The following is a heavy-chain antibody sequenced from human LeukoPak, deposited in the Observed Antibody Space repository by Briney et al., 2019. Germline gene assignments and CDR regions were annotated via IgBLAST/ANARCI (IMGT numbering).Heavy chain of an antibody. Sequence: SVKVSCKASGGTFSSYAISWVRQAPGQGLEWMGGTIPIFGTANYAQKFQGRVTITTDESTSTAYMELSSLRSEDTAVYYCARDGTGTVGYFQHWGQGTLVTVSS. J-gene: IGHJ1*01. CDR1: GGTFSSYA. CDR2: TIPIFGTA. D-gene: IGHD1-14*01. V-gene: IGHV1-69*05. CDR3: ARDGTGTVGYFQH.